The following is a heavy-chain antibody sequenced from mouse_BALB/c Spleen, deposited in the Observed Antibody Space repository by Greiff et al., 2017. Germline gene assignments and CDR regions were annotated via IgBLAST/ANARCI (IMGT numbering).Heavy chain of an antibody. CDR3: ERSDGNHAGGYYAMDY. CDR2: ISNLAYSI. J-gene: IGHJ4*01. V-gene: IGHV5-15*02. Sequence: EVKLMESGGGLVQPGGSRKLSCAASGFTFSDYGMAWVRQAPGKGPEWVAFISNLAYSIYYADTVTGRITISRENAKNTLYLEMSSLRSEDTAMYYCERSDGNHAGGYYAMDYWGQGTSVTVSS. D-gene: IGHD2-1*01. CDR1: GFTFSDYG.